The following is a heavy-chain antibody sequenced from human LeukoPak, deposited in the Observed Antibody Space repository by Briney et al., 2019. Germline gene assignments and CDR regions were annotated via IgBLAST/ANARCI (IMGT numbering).Heavy chain of an antibody. Sequence: GGSLRLSCAASGFTFSIYRMSWVRQAPGKGLEWVANIKQDGSEKHYVDSVKGRFTISRDNAKNSLYLQMNSLRAEDTALYYCARESTPGDSSGYCNVWGKGTTVTVSS. D-gene: IGHD3-22*01. CDR2: IKQDGSEK. J-gene: IGHJ6*04. CDR1: GFTFSIYR. CDR3: ARESTPGDSSGYCNV. V-gene: IGHV3-7*03.